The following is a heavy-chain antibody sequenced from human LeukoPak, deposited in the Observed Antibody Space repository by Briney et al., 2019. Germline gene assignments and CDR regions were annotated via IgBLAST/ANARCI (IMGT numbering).Heavy chain of an antibody. CDR2: IYYSGST. CDR1: GGSMSGYF. CDR3: ARSITSSWYGDFQH. D-gene: IGHD6-13*01. Sequence: SETLSLTCTVSGGSMSGYFWSWIRQPPGKGLEWIGYIYYSGSTNYNPSLKSRVTISVDTSKNQFSLKLSSVTAADTAVCYCARSITSSWYGDFQHWGQGTLVTVSS. J-gene: IGHJ1*01. V-gene: IGHV4-59*01.